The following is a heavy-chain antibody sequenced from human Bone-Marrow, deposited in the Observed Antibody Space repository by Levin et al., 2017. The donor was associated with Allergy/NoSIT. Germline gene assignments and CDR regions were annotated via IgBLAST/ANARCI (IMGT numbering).Heavy chain of an antibody. D-gene: IGHD3-22*01. CDR1: GFTLRNHD. Sequence: PGGSLRLSCAASGFTLRNHDMHWVRQPAGKGLEWVSVIGTAGDTYFAASVQGRFTISRENVNNSVSLQMDSLNDGDTAVSYCARGGSYDSSAYSFDYWGQGALVTVSA. CDR3: ARGGSYDSSAYSFDY. V-gene: IGHV3-13*04. J-gene: IGHJ4*02. CDR2: IGTAGDT.